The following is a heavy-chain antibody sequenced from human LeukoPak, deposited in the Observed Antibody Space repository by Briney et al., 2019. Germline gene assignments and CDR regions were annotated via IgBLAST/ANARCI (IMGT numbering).Heavy chain of an antibody. Sequence: PGGFLRLSCAASGFTFSSYAMSWVRQAPGKGLEWVSAISGSGGSTYYADSVKGRFTISRDNSKNTLYLQMNSLRAEDTAVYYCAKVGSLVYAIYYYYYMDVWGKGTTVTVSS. V-gene: IGHV3-23*01. CDR1: GFTFSSYA. J-gene: IGHJ6*03. CDR2: ISGSGGST. D-gene: IGHD2-8*01. CDR3: AKVGSLVYAIYYYYYMDV.